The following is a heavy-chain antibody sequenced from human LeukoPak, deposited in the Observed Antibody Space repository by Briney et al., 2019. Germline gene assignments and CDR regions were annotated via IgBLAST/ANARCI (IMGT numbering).Heavy chain of an antibody. CDR1: GFTFSSYG. V-gene: IGHV3-30*18. Sequence: QPGRSLRLSYAASGFTFSSYGMHWVRQPPGKGLEWVAVISYDGSNKYYADSVKGRFTISRDNSKNTLYLQMNSLRAEDTAVYYCAKDGSGYSGYADYWGQGTLVTVSS. D-gene: IGHD5-12*01. CDR3: AKDGSGYSGYADY. J-gene: IGHJ4*02. CDR2: ISYDGSNK.